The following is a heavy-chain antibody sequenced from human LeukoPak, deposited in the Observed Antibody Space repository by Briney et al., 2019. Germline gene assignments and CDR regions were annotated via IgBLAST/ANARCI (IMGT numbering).Heavy chain of an antibody. CDR1: GGSISSGDYY. Sequence: SETLSLTCTVSGGSISSGDYYWSWIRQPPGKGLEWIGYIYYSGSTYYNPSLKSRVTISVDTSKNQFSLKLSSVTAADTAVYYCARGWIPSGSPFDYWGQGTLVTVSS. D-gene: IGHD1-26*01. V-gene: IGHV4-30-4*01. CDR2: IYYSGST. CDR3: ARGWIPSGSPFDY. J-gene: IGHJ4*02.